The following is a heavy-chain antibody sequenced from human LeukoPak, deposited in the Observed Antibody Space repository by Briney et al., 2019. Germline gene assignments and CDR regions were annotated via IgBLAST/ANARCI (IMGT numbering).Heavy chain of an antibody. CDR3: ASPLGYCSSTSCYGVDY. D-gene: IGHD2-2*01. J-gene: IGHJ4*02. V-gene: IGHV1-18*01. CDR1: GYTFTSYG. CDR2: ISAYNGNT. Sequence: ASVTVSCKASGYTFTSYGISWVRQAPGQGLEWMGWISAYNGNTNYAQKFQGRATMTRDTSISTAYMELSRLRSDDTAVYYCASPLGYCSSTSCYGVDYWGQGTLVTVSS.